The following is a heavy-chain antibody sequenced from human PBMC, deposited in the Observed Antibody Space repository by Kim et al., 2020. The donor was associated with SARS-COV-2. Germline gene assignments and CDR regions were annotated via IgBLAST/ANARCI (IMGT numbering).Heavy chain of an antibody. J-gene: IGHJ4*02. D-gene: IGHD3-22*01. CDR1: GFTFSVSP. CDR2: ISPDGSGQ. Sequence: GGSLRLSCAASGFTFSVSPMHWVRQAPGKGLHWGAVISPDGSGQAYADSVKGRFSISRDNSKNTLSLQMNSLRTDDTAVYYCAREAGSSGSAGYFDYWGQGSVVTVSS. CDR3: AREAGSSGSAGYFDY. V-gene: IGHV3-30*04.